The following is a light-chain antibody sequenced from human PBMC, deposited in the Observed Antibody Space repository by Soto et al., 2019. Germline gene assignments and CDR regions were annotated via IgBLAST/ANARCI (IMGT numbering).Light chain of an antibody. CDR1: QSVSSSY. CDR3: QQYNSSPLFT. J-gene: IGKJ3*01. CDR2: GAS. V-gene: IGKV3-20*01. Sequence: EIVLTQSPGTLSLSPGERATLSCRASQSVSSSYLAWYQQKPGQAPRLLIYGASSRATCIPDRLSGSGSGTDFTLTISSLESEDFAVYYCQQYNSSPLFTFGPGTKVDIK.